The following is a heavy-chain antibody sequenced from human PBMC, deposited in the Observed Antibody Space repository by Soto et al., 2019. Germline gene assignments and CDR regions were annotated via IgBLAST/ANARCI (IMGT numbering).Heavy chain of an antibody. CDR3: AKDNDLDRDGPFDY. D-gene: IGHD2-2*03. J-gene: IGHJ4*02. CDR2: ISWNSGDI. CDR1: GFSFDDYG. Sequence: EMQLVESGGGSVQPGSSLRLSCAASGFSFDDYGMHWVRQGPGKGLEWVSGISWNSGDIYYADSVKGRFTISRDNAKKSLYLQMNSLRTEDTALYYCAKDNDLDRDGPFDYWGQGILVTVSS. V-gene: IGHV3-9*01.